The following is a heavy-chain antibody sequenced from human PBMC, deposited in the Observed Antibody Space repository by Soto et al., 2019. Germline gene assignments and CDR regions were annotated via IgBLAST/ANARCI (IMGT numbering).Heavy chain of an antibody. V-gene: IGHV3-9*01. J-gene: IGHJ4*02. CDR3: TKVGGLYDFWSGPLHFDL. D-gene: IGHD3-3*01. CDR1: GFIFDDFA. Sequence: EAQLVESGGGLVQPGRSLRLSCAGSGFIFDDFAIHWVRQAPGKGLERVSGISWNSDSIGYADSVKGRFTISRDNAKNSLYLQMNSLRVEDTALYYCTKVGGLYDFWSGPLHFDLWGQGTLVTVSS. CDR2: ISWNSDSI.